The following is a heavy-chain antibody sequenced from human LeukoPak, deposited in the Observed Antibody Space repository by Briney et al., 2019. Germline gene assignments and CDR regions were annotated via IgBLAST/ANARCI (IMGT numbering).Heavy chain of an antibody. J-gene: IGHJ4*02. Sequence: SGGSLRLSCAASGFTFSSYGMHWVRQAPGKGLEWVAFIRYDGSNKYYADSVKGRFTISRDNSKNTLYLQMNSLRAEDTAVYYCAKDQGAHYDILTGPDYWGQGTLVTVSS. D-gene: IGHD3-9*01. CDR1: GFTFSSYG. V-gene: IGHV3-30*02. CDR2: IRYDGSNK. CDR3: AKDQGAHYDILTGPDY.